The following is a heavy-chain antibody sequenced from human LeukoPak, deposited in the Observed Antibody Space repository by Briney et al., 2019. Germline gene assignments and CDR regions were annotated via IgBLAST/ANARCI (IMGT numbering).Heavy chain of an antibody. J-gene: IGHJ5*02. Sequence: PSETLSLTCSVSGGSINGYSWSWIRQPPGKGLEWFGYIYYSGDTNYNPSLKSRVSVSVDTSKKQFSLNLRSVTAADTAVYYCVRGPYGSSISNWFDPWGQGILVAVSS. CDR2: IYYSGDT. CDR1: GGSINGYS. V-gene: IGHV4-59*01. CDR3: VRGPYGSSISNWFDP. D-gene: IGHD3-10*01.